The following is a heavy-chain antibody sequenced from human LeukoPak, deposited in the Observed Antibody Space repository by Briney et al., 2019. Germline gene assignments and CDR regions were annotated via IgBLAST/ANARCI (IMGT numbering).Heavy chain of an antibody. CDR3: ARGGAYSSCSYYLYFFYY. D-gene: IGHD3-22*01. J-gene: IGHJ4*02. CDR1: GFTFSSYA. V-gene: IGHV3-30-3*01. CDR2: ISYDGSNK. Sequence: GRSLRLSCVASGFTFSSYAMHWVRQAPGKGLEWVALISYDGSNKYYADSVKGRFTISRDNSKNTLYLQMNSLRAEDTAVYYCARGGAYSSCSYYLYFFYYWGQGTLVTVSS.